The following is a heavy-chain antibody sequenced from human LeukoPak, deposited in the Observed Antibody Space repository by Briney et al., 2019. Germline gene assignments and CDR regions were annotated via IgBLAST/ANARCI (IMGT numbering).Heavy chain of an antibody. CDR2: IYYSGST. CDR1: GGSISSYY. Sequence: SETLSLTCTVSGGSISSYYWSWIRQPPGKGLEWIGYIYYSGSTNYNPSLKSRVTISLDTSKNQFSLKLSSVTAADTAVYYCATMKAVRVNDFWSGYPDYWGQGTLVTVSS. CDR3: ATMKAVRVNDFWSGYPDY. V-gene: IGHV4-59*01. J-gene: IGHJ4*02. D-gene: IGHD3-3*01.